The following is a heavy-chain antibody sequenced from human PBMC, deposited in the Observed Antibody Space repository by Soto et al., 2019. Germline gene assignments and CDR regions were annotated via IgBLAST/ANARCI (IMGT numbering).Heavy chain of an antibody. CDR2: INAGNGNT. V-gene: IGHV1-3*01. CDR1: GYTFTGYA. J-gene: IGHJ4*02. D-gene: IGHD6-19*01. Sequence: EASVKVSCKASGYTFTGYAMHWVRQAPGQRLEWMGWINAGNGNTKYSQKFQGRVTITRDTSASTAYMELSSLRSEDTAVYYCARAVAVPADFDYWGQGTQVTVSS. CDR3: ARAVAVPADFDY.